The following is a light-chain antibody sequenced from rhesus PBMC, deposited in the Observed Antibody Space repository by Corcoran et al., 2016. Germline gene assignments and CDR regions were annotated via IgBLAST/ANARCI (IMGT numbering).Light chain of an antibody. CDR2: DAS. Sequence: DIQMTQSPSSLSAFVGDRVIITCRASQTIGNYLIWYQQKQGKVPKVLIYDASTLQSGVPFRFSGSGSGTDFTLTISSLQPEEFATYYWQQHNSLPDSFGQGTKVEIK. CDR1: QTIGNY. CDR3: QQHNSLPDS. V-gene: IGKV1-44*03. J-gene: IGKJ2*01.